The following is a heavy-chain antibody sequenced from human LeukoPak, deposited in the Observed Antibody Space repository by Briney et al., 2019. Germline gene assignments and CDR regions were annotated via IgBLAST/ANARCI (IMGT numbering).Heavy chain of an antibody. CDR2: ISGGGGRT. CDR1: GFTFNSYA. CDR3: AKVGGGDYYYYMDV. J-gene: IGHJ6*03. V-gene: IGHV3-23*01. Sequence: GGSLRLSCAASGFTFNSYAMSCVRQAPGKGLEWVSGISGGGGRTYYADSVKGRFTISRDNSKNTLYLQLNSLRAEDTAVYYCAKVGGGDYYYYMDVWGKGTTVTVSS. D-gene: IGHD3-16*01.